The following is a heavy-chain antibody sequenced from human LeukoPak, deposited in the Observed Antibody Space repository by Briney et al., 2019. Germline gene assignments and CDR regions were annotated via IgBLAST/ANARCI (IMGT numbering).Heavy chain of an antibody. CDR2: INPNSGGT. D-gene: IGHD1-26*01. CDR1: GYTLIAYY. Sequence: ASVKVSCKASGYTLIAYYLHWVRQAPGQGLEWMGWINPNSGGTDYAQKFQGRVTMTRDTSISTAYMELSRLRSDDTAVYYCARDFGFSGSYHYDYWGQGTLVTVSS. CDR3: ARDFGFSGSYHYDY. J-gene: IGHJ4*02. V-gene: IGHV1-2*02.